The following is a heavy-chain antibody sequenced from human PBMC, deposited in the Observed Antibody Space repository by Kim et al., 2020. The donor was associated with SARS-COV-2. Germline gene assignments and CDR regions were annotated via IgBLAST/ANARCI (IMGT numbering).Heavy chain of an antibody. CDR1: GFTFSSYA. D-gene: IGHD5-12*01. V-gene: IGHV3-30*04. Sequence: GRSLRLSCAASGFTFSSYAMHWVRQAPGKGLEWVAVISYDGSNKYYADSVKGRFTISRDNSKNTLYLQMNSLRAEDTAVYYCARGWVATTPFDYWGQGTLVTVSS. J-gene: IGHJ4*02. CDR3: ARGWVATTPFDY. CDR2: ISYDGSNK.